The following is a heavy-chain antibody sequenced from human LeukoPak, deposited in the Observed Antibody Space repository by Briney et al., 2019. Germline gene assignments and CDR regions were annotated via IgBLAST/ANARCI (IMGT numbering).Heavy chain of an antibody. CDR1: GFTFSSYW. D-gene: IGHD6-13*01. V-gene: IGHV3-7*01. CDR2: IKQDGSEK. J-gene: IGHJ6*03. CDR3: AREYVGSCSWYYYYYYMDV. Sequence: GGSLRLSCAASGFTFSSYWMSWVRQAPGKGLEWVANIKQDGSEKYYVDSVKGRFTISRDNAKNSLYLQMNSLRAEDTAVYYCAREYVGSCSWYYYYYYMDVWGKGTTVTVSS.